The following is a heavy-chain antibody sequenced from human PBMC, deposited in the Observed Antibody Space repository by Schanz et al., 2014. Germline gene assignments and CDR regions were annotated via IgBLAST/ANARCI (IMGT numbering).Heavy chain of an antibody. CDR2: IKEDGGAT. J-gene: IGHJ5*02. V-gene: IGHV3-7*01. D-gene: IGHD3-3*01. Sequence: EVQLVESGGGLVQPGGSLRLSCAASGFTFSSYWMSWVRQTPGKGLEWLANIKEDGGATHYVDSVKGRFTISRDNAKNSLSLQMNSLRVEDTAVYYCASYDFWSGYSFDPWGQGTLVTVSS. CDR1: GFTFSSYW. CDR3: ASYDFWSGYSFDP.